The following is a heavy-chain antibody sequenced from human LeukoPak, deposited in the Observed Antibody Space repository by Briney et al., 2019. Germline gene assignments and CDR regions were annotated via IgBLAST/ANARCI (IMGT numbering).Heavy chain of an antibody. CDR3: ARDITGSFDY. Sequence: SETLSLTCAVYGGSFSGYYWSWIRQSPGKGLEWIGETYHSGSTNYNSSLKSRVTISLDTSKNQFSLKLSSVTAADTAVYYCARDITGSFDYWGQGNLVTVSS. J-gene: IGHJ4*02. CDR2: TYHSGST. CDR1: GGSFSGYY. D-gene: IGHD1-14*01. V-gene: IGHV4-34*01.